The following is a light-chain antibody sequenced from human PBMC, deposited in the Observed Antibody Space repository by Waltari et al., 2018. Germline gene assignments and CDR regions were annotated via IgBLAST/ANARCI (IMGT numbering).Light chain of an antibody. V-gene: IGKV1-9*01. CDR3: QQLNSYPWT. CDR1: QGISSY. Sequence: DIQLTQSPSFLSASVGARVTITCRASQGISSYLAWYQQKPGKAPKPLIYGASTLQSGVPSRFSGSGSGTEFTLTISSLQPEDFATYYCQQLNSYPWTFGQGTKVEIK. J-gene: IGKJ1*01. CDR2: GAS.